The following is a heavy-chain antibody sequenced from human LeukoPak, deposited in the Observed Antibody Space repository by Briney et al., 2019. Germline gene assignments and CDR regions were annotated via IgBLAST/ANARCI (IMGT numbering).Heavy chain of an antibody. Sequence: ASVKVSCKASGYTFTSYDINWVRQATGQGLEWMGWMNPNSGNTGYAQKFQGRVTITRNTSISTAYMELSSLRSEDTAVYYCARSRGVPNKYYFDYWGQGTLVTVSS. CDR1: GYTFTSYD. CDR2: MNPNSGNT. CDR3: ARSRGVPNKYYFDY. D-gene: IGHD1/OR15-1a*01. V-gene: IGHV1-8*01. J-gene: IGHJ4*02.